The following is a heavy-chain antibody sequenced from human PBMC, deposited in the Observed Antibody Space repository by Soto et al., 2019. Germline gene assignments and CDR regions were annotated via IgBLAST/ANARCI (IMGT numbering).Heavy chain of an antibody. CDR3: ARDREDGSGTKYNWFDS. CDR1: GVTFGNLG. J-gene: IGHJ5*01. V-gene: IGHV1-69*13. D-gene: IGHD3-10*01. Sequence: SVKVSCKASGVTFGNLGISWLRQAPGQGLEWMGGTIPIFDTPHYAEKFRDRLTITADATSTAYMELTSLSSEDTATYYCARDREDGSGTKYNWFDSWGQGTLVTVSS. CDR2: TIPIFDTP.